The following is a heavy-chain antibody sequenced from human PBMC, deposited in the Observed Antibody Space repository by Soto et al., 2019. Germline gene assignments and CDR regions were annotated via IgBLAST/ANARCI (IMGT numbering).Heavy chain of an antibody. Sequence: SETLSLTCNVSGGYISSSDYYWGWIRQSPGKGLEWIGSIYHTGETYYKSSLKSRISISVDTSKNQFYLQLRSLTAADTAVYYCASKGYRIWGQGTQVTVSS. J-gene: IGHJ1*01. CDR2: IYHTGET. V-gene: IGHV4-39*07. CDR1: GGYISSSDYY. D-gene: IGHD3-16*02. CDR3: ASKGYRI.